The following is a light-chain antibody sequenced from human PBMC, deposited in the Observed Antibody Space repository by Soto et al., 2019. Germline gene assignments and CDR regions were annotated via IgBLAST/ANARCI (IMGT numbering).Light chain of an antibody. CDR1: SSDVGGYNY. CDR2: EVS. CDR3: NSYTSTSTGV. J-gene: IGLJ1*01. Sequence: QSALTQPASVSGSPGQSITISCTGTSSDVGGYNYVSWYQRHPGKAPKLIIYEVSNRPSGVSNRFSGSKSGNTASLTISGLQAEDEADYYCNSYTSTSTGVFGTGTQLTVL. V-gene: IGLV2-14*01.